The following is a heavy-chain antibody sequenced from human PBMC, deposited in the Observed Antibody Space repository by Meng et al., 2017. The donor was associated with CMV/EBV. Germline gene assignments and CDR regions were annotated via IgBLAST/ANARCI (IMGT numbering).Heavy chain of an antibody. D-gene: IGHD3-3*01. CDR2: ISSSNSYI. CDR1: GFTFSSYS. V-gene: IGHV3-21*01. Sequence: GESLKISCAASGFTFSSYSMNWVRQAPGKGLEWVSCISSSNSYITEADSVKGRFTISRDNAKNSLYLQMNSRSAEDTAVYYCARMERFVEGLISKTSYGMDVWGQGTTVTVSS. J-gene: IGHJ6*02. CDR3: ARMERFVEGLISKTSYGMDV.